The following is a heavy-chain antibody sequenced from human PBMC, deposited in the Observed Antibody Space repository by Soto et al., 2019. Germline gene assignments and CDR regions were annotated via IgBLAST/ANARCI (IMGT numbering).Heavy chain of an antibody. V-gene: IGHV1-46*03. Sequence: QVQLVQSGAEVKKPGASVKVSCKASGYTFTSYYMHWVRQAPGQGLEWMGIINPSGGSTSYAQKFKGRDTMXXXTXSSTVYMELSSLRSEDTAVYYCARDLSVGATQYFDYWGQGTLVTVSS. D-gene: IGHD1-26*01. CDR2: INPSGGST. CDR1: GYTFTSYY. CDR3: ARDLSVGATQYFDY. J-gene: IGHJ4*02.